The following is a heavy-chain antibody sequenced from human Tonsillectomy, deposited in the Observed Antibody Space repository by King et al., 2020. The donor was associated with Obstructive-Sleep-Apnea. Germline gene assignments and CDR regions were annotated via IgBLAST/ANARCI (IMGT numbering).Heavy chain of an antibody. CDR2: ISGSGGSR. D-gene: IGHD3-22*01. J-gene: IGHJ4*02. Sequence: VQLVESGGGLVQPGGSLRLSCAASGFTFSSYAMSWVRQAPGKGLEWVSAISGSGGSRYYADSVKGRFTISRDNSKNTLYRQMNSLRAEETAVYYCAKQWGGLYYDSSGYWSGFDYWGQGTLVTVSS. CDR3: AKQWGGLYYDSSGYWSGFDY. CDR1: GFTFSSYA. V-gene: IGHV3-23*04.